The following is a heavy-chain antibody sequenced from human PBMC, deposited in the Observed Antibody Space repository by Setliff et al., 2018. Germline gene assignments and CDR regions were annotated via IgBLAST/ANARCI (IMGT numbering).Heavy chain of an antibody. V-gene: IGHV3-23*01. CDR3: AKDRVPDGKWDFDS. CDR1: VFTFSSYA. J-gene: IGHJ4*02. D-gene: IGHD2-8*01. Sequence: PGGSLRLSCTASVFTFSSYAMSWVRQAPGKGLEWVSSISGSGGSTYYADSVKGRFTISRDNSKNTLYLQMNSLRAEDTAVYYCAKDRVPDGKWDFDSSGPGSLVTVSS. CDR2: ISGSGGST.